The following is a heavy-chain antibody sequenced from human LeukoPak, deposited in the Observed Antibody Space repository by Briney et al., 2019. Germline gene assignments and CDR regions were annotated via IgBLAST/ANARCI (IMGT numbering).Heavy chain of an antibody. Sequence: PGGSLRLSCEASGFTFSSYDMHWVRQAPGKGLEWIGEINDSGSTNYNPSLKSRVTISVDTSKNQFSLKLSSVTAADTAVYYCARGLGTIWELLWFDPRGQGTLVTVSS. D-gene: IGHD1-26*01. V-gene: IGHV4-34*01. CDR1: GFTFSSYD. CDR3: ARGLGTIWELLWFDP. J-gene: IGHJ5*02. CDR2: INDSGST.